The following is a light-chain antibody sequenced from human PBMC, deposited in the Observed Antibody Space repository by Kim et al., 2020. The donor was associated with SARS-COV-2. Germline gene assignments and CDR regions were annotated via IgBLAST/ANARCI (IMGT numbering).Light chain of an antibody. V-gene: IGKV1-5*03. CDR1: QSKSTW. CDR3: QQYETYSYT. Sequence: CRGERDNITCRDTQSKSTWLAWYQQKPGKPPKPLLYKASTVQTGSPARFSGSGSGTEFTLTHRGPQPYDFATYYSQQYETYSYTFGQGTKLEI. CDR2: KAS. J-gene: IGKJ2*01.